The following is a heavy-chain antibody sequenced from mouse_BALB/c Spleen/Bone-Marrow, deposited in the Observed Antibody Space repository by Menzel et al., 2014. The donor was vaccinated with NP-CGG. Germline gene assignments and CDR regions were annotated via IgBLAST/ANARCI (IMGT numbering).Heavy chain of an antibody. Sequence: EVQLQQSGAELVRSGASVTLSCTASGFNIKDYYMHWVKQRPEQGLEWIGWIDPENGDTEYAPKFQGKATMTADTSSNTAYLQLSSLTSEDTAVYYCARWEYYAMDYWGQGTSVTVSS. CDR2: IDPENGDT. J-gene: IGHJ4*01. CDR3: ARWEYYAMDY. V-gene: IGHV14-4*02. D-gene: IGHD2-3*01. CDR1: GFNIKDYY.